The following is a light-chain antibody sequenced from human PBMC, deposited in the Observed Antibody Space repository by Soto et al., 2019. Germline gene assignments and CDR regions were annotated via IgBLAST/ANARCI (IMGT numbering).Light chain of an antibody. CDR1: QDISNY. J-gene: IGKJ5*01. Sequence: DIQMTQSNSSLSASVGDRVTVTWQASQDISNYLNWYQQKPGKAPKLLIYDASNLETGVPSRFSGSGSGTDFTFTISSLQPEDIATYYCQQYDNLPPTLGQGTRLE. CDR3: QQYDNLPPT. V-gene: IGKV1-33*01. CDR2: DAS.